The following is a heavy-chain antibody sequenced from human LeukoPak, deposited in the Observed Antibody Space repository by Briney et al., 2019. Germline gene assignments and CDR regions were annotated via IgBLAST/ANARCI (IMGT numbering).Heavy chain of an antibody. D-gene: IGHD6-6*01. CDR2: ISSSSSTI. Sequence: GGSLRLSCAASGFTFSSYSMNWVRQAPGKGLEWASYISSSSSTIYYADSVKGRFTISRDNAKNSLYLQMNSLRAEDTAVYYCARVGRIAARPFDYWGQGTLVTVSS. V-gene: IGHV3-48*04. J-gene: IGHJ4*02. CDR1: GFTFSSYS. CDR3: ARVGRIAARPFDY.